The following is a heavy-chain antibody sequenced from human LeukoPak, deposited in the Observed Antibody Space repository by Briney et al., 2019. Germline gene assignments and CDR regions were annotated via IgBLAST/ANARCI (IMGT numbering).Heavy chain of an antibody. V-gene: IGHV4-59*01. CDR3: AREDCSGTSCSECV. Sequence: PSETLSLTCTVSGDSISSYYWSWIRQSPGKGLEWIGYIYYSGSTNYNPSLKSRVTISVDTSKNQFSLKLSSVTAADTAVYYCAREDCSGTSCSECVWGQGTTVTVSS. CDR2: IYYSGST. D-gene: IGHD2-2*01. CDR1: GDSISSYY. J-gene: IGHJ6*02.